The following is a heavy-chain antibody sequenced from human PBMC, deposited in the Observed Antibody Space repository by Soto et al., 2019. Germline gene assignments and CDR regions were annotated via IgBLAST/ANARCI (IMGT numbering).Heavy chain of an antibody. J-gene: IGHJ4*02. CDR2: IVSSGDST. D-gene: IGHD6-19*01. CDR1: GFTFSSYA. Sequence: PGGSLRLSCAASGFTFSSYAMNWVRQAPGKGLEWVSTIVSSGDSTYYADSAKGRFTMSRDNSKNTFYLQMSSLRAEDTAVYYCAKVPDSSGWYGYFDYWGQGTLVTVS. V-gene: IGHV3-23*01. CDR3: AKVPDSSGWYGYFDY.